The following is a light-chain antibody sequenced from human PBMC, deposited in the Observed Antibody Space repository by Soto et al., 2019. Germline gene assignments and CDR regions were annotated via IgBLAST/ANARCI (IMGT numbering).Light chain of an antibody. J-gene: IGKJ4*02. Sequence: EIVLTQSPGTLSLSPGERATLSCRASQSVSSNYLAWYQQKPGQAPRLLIYGASSRATGIPGRFSGSGSGTDFTLTISRLEHEEFAVYYCQQYGSSLPFGGGTKVEIK. CDR1: QSVSSNY. CDR3: QQYGSSLP. V-gene: IGKV3-20*01. CDR2: GAS.